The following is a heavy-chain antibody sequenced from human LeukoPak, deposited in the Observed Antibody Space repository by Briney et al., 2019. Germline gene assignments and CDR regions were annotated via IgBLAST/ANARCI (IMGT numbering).Heavy chain of an antibody. D-gene: IGHD3-9*01. CDR2: IKQDGSEK. CDR3: ARGSTYYDILTGYPTGEEYFQH. Sequence: GSLRLSCAASGFTFSNYWMSWVRQAPGKGLEWVANIKQDGSEKYYVDSVKGRFTISRDNSKNTLYLQMNSLRAEDTAVYYCARGSTYYDILTGYPTGEEYFQHWGQGTLVTVSS. CDR1: GFTFSNYW. V-gene: IGHV3-7*01. J-gene: IGHJ1*01.